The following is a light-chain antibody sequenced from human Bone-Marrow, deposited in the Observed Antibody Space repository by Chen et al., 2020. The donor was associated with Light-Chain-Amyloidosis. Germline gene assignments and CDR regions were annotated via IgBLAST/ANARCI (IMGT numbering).Light chain of an antibody. CDR1: RRVTSSTDNKNY. V-gene: IGKV4-1*01. Sequence: EIVMIQSPDSLAVALGARATIICKSSRRVTSSTDNKNYLAWYQQKPGQPPRLLFSWASTRESGVPDRFSASGSGTDFTLTISSLQAEDVALYFCQQYYGAPFTFGPGTRLETK. J-gene: IGKJ5*01. CDR3: QQYYGAPFT. CDR2: WAS.